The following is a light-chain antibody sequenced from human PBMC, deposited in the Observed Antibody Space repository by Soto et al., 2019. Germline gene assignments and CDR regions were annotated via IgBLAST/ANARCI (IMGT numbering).Light chain of an antibody. CDR2: GAS. V-gene: IGKV3-20*01. J-gene: IGKJ4*01. Sequence: EIVLTQSPGTLSLSPGGSATLSCRASQSVSASYLAWYQQKPGQAPRLLIYGASSRATGIPDRFSGSGSGTDFTLIISRLEPEDSAVYYCQQYGSSPPIAFCGGTKVEIK. CDR1: QSVSASY. CDR3: QQYGSSPPIA.